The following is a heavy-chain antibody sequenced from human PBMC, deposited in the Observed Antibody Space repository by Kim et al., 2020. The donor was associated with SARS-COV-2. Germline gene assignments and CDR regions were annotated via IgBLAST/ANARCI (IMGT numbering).Heavy chain of an antibody. Sequence: LKSRVTISVDTSKNQFSLKLSSVTAADTAVYYCARTLYSSSWYRNWFDPWGQGTLVTVSS. D-gene: IGHD6-13*01. J-gene: IGHJ5*02. V-gene: IGHV4-30-2*04. CDR3: ARTLYSSSWYRNWFDP.